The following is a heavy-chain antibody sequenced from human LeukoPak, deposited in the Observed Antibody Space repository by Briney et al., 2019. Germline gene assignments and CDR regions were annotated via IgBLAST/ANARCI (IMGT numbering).Heavy chain of an antibody. CDR2: ISYDGYDK. V-gene: IGHV3-30-3*01. D-gene: IGHD1-26*01. J-gene: IGHJ4*02. CDR3: AKGGLEWELRTPDFDY. Sequence: PGGSLRLSCAASGFTFNDYAMYWVRQAPGKGLEWVTLISYDGYDKSYADSVRGRFTISRDTSRNTLYLQMDSLRSEDTAVYYCAKGGLEWELRTPDFDYWGQGTLVTVSS. CDR1: GFTFNDYA.